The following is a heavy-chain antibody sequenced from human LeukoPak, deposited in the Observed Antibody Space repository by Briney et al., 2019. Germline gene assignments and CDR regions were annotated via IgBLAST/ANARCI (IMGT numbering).Heavy chain of an antibody. J-gene: IGHJ6*02. V-gene: IGHV4-39*01. Sequence: SETLSLTCTVSGGSISSSGYYWGWIRQHPGKELEWIGSVDYTGITSHSPSLKSRVTISVDTSKNQFSLKVSSVSAADTGVYYCVGHPYSSYYYHMDGWGRGTRSPSP. D-gene: IGHD5-18*01. CDR2: VDYTGIT. CDR3: VGHPYSSYYYHMDG. CDR1: GGSISSSGYY.